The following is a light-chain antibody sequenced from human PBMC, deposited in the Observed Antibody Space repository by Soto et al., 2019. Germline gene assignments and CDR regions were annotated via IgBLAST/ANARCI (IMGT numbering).Light chain of an antibody. Sequence: DIQITHSPSTLAASVGARVTITCRASQSISSWLAWYQQKPGKAPKLLIFDASSLQTGVPSRFSGSGSGTDFTLSISSLQPDDFATYLCQQYNTYWTFGQGTKVDIK. V-gene: IGKV1-5*01. J-gene: IGKJ1*01. CDR1: QSISSW. CDR2: DAS. CDR3: QQYNTYWT.